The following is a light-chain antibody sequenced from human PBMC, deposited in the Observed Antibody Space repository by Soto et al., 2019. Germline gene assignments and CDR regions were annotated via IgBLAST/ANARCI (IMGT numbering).Light chain of an antibody. J-gene: IGKJ2*01. CDR2: GAS. CDR3: QQYGSSPLYT. CDR1: QSVSSSS. Sequence: EIVLTQSPGTLSLSPGERATLSCRASQSVSSSSLAWYQQKPGQAPRLLIYGASSRATGIPDRFSGSGSGTDFTLTISRLEPEDVAVNYCQQYGSSPLYTFGQGTKLEIK. V-gene: IGKV3-20*01.